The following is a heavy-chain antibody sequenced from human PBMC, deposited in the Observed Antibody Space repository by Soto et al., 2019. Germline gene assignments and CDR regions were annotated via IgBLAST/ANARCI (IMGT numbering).Heavy chain of an antibody. CDR3: AKLRSSTWGATNY. V-gene: IGHV3-23*01. J-gene: IGHJ4*02. CDR2: ISGSGDST. Sequence: GGSLRLSCAASGFTFSSYAMNWVRQAPGKGLEWVSSISGSGDSTYYTDSVKGRFTISRDDSKNTLYLQMSSLRAEDTAVYFCAKLRSSTWGATNYWGQGTLVTVSS. CDR1: GFTFSSYA. D-gene: IGHD6-13*01.